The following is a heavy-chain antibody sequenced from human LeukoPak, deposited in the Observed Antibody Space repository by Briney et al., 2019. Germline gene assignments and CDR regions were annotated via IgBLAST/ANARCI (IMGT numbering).Heavy chain of an antibody. V-gene: IGHV4-59*08. J-gene: IGHJ5*02. CDR1: GGSISSYY. CDR3: ARNAEYYDYVWGSYRLYNWFDP. CDR2: IYYIGST. D-gene: IGHD3-16*02. Sequence: SETLSLTCTVSGGSISSYYWSRIRQPPGKGLKWIGYIYYIGSTNYNPSHKSRVTISVDTSKNQFSLKLSSVTAADTAVYYCARNAEYYDYVWGSYRLYNWFDPWGQGTLVTVSS.